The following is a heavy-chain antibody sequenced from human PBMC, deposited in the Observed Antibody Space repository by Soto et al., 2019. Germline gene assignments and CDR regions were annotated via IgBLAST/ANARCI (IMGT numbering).Heavy chain of an antibody. CDR3: ARGATFLYYYYMDV. CDR2: IKQDGSEK. J-gene: IGHJ6*03. Sequence: PGGSLRLSCAASGFNFSSYWMSWVRQAPGKGLEWVANIKQDGSEKYYVDSVKGRFTISRDNAKNSLYLQMNSLRAEDTAVYYCARGATFLYYYYMDVWGKGTTVTVSS. D-gene: IGHD3-16*01. CDR1: GFNFSSYW. V-gene: IGHV3-7*01.